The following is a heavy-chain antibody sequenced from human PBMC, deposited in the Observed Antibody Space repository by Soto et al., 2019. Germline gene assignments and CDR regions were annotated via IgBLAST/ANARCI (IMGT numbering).Heavy chain of an antibody. V-gene: IGHV4-39*01. D-gene: IGHD6-25*01. CDR2: ISYTGST. J-gene: IGHJ4*02. CDR3: ATHVEAGGPWDFDY. CDR1: GGSISSIVYY. Sequence: HLQLQEPGPGLVKPSETLSLTCTVSGGSISSIVYYWGWIRQPPGKGLEWIGSISYTGSTYCNPTLKSRVTTAVDTSKNQFSLKRSSVTAADTALYYCATHVEAGGPWDFDYWGQGTLVTVSS.